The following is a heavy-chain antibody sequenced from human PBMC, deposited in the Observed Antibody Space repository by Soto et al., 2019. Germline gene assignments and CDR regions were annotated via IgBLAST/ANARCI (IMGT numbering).Heavy chain of an antibody. CDR3: ARGSTVTTRDAFDI. Sequence: PGGSLRLSCAASGFTVSSNYMSWVRQAPGKGLEWVSVIYSGGSTYYADSVKGRFTISRDNSKNTLYLQMNSLRAEDTAVYYCARGSTVTTRDAFDIWGQGTMVTVSS. D-gene: IGHD4-17*01. J-gene: IGHJ3*02. V-gene: IGHV3-53*01. CDR1: GFTVSSNY. CDR2: IYSGGST.